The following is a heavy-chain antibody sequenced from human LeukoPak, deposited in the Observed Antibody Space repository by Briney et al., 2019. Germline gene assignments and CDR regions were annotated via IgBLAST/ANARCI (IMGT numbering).Heavy chain of an antibody. CDR1: GFTFGDYA. V-gene: IGHV3-49*04. CDR3: TRGYGDPQQDDY. J-gene: IGHJ4*02. Sequence: GGSLRLSCKASGFTFGDYAMSWVRQAPGKGLEWVGFIRSKHYGGTTENAASVKGRFTMSRDDSKTTAYLQMNRLKTEATAMYYCTRGYGDPQQDDYWGQGTLVTVSS. CDR2: IRSKHYGGTT. D-gene: IGHD4-17*01.